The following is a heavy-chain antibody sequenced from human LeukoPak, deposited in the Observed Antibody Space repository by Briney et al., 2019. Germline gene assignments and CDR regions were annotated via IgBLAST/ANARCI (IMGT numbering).Heavy chain of an antibody. CDR3: ARRMGGAPFDR. D-gene: IGHD1-26*01. CDR2: IFYSGST. Sequence: SETLSLTCTVSGFSISSTSYYWVWIRQPPGKGLEWIGSIFYSGSTYYKPSLKSRVTISVDTSKNQFSLKLSSVTAADTAVYYCARRMGGAPFDRWGQGALVTVSS. CDR1: GFSISSTSYY. V-gene: IGHV4-39*01. J-gene: IGHJ4*02.